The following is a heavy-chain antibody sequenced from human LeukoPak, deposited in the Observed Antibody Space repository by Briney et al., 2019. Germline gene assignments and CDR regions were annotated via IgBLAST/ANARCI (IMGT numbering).Heavy chain of an antibody. CDR1: GFTFDDYA. V-gene: IGHV3-9*01. D-gene: IGHD6-19*01. Sequence: GGSLRLSCAASGFTFDDYAMHWVRQAPGKGLEWVSGISWNSGSIGYADSVKGRFTISRDNAKNSLYLQMNSLRAEDTALYYCARAVAGTANAFDVWGQGTMVTVSS. J-gene: IGHJ3*01. CDR3: ARAVAGTANAFDV. CDR2: ISWNSGSI.